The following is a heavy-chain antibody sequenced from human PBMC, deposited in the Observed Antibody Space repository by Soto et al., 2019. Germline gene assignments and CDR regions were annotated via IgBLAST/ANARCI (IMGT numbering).Heavy chain of an antibody. D-gene: IGHD4-17*01. J-gene: IGHJ5*02. CDR3: ARSRSFNGDYSWFAP. CDR1: GFSLNNARMG. V-gene: IGHV2-26*01. Sequence: QVALRESGPVLVKPTETLTLTCTVSGFSLNNARMGVAWIRQPPGKPLEWLAHIFSNDAKSYNSSLKTRLIISRDTSHGVVVLTLANMDPVDTPTYYCARSRSFNGDYSWFAPWGPGTLVTSSS. CDR2: IFSNDAK.